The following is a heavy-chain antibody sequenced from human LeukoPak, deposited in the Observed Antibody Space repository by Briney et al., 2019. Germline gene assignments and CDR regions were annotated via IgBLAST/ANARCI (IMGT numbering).Heavy chain of an antibody. J-gene: IGHJ3*02. V-gene: IGHV4-59*01. D-gene: IGHD3-22*01. CDR2: IYYSGST. CDR1: GGSISSYY. Sequence: SSETLSLTCTVSGGSISSYYWSWIRQPPGKGLEWIGYIYYSGSTNYNPSLKSRVTISVDTSKNQFSLKLSSVTAADTAVYYCARVDGYYDSSGYHYAFDIWGQGTMVTVCS. CDR3: ARVDGYYDSSGYHYAFDI.